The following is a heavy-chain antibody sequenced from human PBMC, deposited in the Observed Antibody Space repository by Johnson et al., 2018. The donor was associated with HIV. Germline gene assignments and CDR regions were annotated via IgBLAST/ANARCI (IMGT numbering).Heavy chain of an antibody. D-gene: IGHD3-10*01. CDR2: ISYDGSNK. CDR3: ARSGYGSGSTHDAFDI. CDR1: GFTFSSYG. Sequence: QMQLVESGGGVVQPGGSLRLSCAASGFTFSSYGMHWVRQAPGKGLEWVAVISYDGSNKYYADSVKGRFTISRDNSKNTLYLQMNSLRAEDTAVYYCARSGYGSGSTHDAFDIWGQGTMVTVSS. V-gene: IGHV3-30*19. J-gene: IGHJ3*02.